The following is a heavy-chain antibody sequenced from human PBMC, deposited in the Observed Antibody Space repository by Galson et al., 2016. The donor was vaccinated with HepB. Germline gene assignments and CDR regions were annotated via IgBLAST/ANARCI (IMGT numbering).Heavy chain of an antibody. D-gene: IGHD1-20*01. CDR2: IIPFFETP. J-gene: IGHJ4*02. Sequence: SVKVSCKAVGGTFSRDAMSWVRQAPGQGFEWMGGIIPFFETPNYAQKFQGRLTITADESTSTAYMELSSLRADDTAAYFCSRTPHLMSPITLPHHLWGPGTLVTVTS. CDR1: GGTFSRDA. CDR3: SRTPHLMSPITLPHHL. V-gene: IGHV1-69*13.